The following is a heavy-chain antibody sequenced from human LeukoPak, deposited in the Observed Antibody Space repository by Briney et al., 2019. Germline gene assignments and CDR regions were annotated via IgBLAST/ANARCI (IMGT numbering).Heavy chain of an antibody. V-gene: IGHV1-46*01. CDR3: AGPSRGGYYDSSGYHLDNAFDI. CDR1: GYTFTSYY. Sequence: ASVKVSCKASGYTFTSYYMHWVRQAPGQGLEWMGIINPSGGSTSYAQKFQGRVTMTRDTSTSTVYMELSSLRSEDTAVYYCAGPSRGGYYDSSGYHLDNAFDIWGQGTMVTVSS. CDR2: INPSGGST. D-gene: IGHD3-22*01. J-gene: IGHJ3*02.